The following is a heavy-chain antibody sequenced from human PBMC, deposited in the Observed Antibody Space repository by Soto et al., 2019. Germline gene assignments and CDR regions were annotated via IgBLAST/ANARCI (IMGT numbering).Heavy chain of an antibody. D-gene: IGHD2-2*01. J-gene: IGHJ6*02. V-gene: IGHV3-74*01. CDR3: AKGQHCSTTSCYFYFYGMDV. CDR1: GFTFSSYW. CDR2: INSDGSST. Sequence: GGSLRLSCAASGFTFSSYWMHWVRQAPGKGLVWVSRINSDGSSTSYADSVKGRFTISRDNAKNTLYLQMNSLRAEDTAVYYCAKGQHCSTTSCYFYFYGMDVWGQGTKVTVSS.